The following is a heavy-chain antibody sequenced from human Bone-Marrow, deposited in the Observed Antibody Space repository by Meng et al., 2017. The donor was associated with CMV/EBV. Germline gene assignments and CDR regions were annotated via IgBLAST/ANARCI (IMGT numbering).Heavy chain of an antibody. J-gene: IGHJ6*02. Sequence: ASVKVSCKASGYTFTGYYMHWVRQAPGQGLEWMGWINPNSGGTNYAQKFQGRVTMTRDTSISTAYMELSRLRSDDTAVYYCARDCVDTAMAINYYYYGMDVWDQGPAVPVPS. CDR1: GYTFTGYY. CDR3: ARDCVDTAMAINYYYYGMDV. V-gene: IGHV1-2*02. D-gene: IGHD5-18*01. CDR2: INPNSGGT.